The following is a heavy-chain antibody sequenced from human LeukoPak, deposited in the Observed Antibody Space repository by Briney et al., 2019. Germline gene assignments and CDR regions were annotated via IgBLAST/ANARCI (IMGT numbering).Heavy chain of an antibody. CDR3: AKVRRFLEWFFDY. D-gene: IGHD3-3*01. Sequence: GGSLRLSCAASGFTVSSNYMSWVRQAPGKGLEWVSAISGSGGSTYYADSVKGRFTISRDNSKNTLYLQMNSLRAEDTAVYYCAKVRRFLEWFFDYWGQGTLVTVSS. V-gene: IGHV3-23*01. CDR1: GFTVSSNY. CDR2: ISGSGGST. J-gene: IGHJ4*02.